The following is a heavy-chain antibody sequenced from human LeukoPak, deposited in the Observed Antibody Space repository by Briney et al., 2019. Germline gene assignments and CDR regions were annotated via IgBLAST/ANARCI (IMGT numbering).Heavy chain of an antibody. J-gene: IGHJ4*02. V-gene: IGHV3-21*01. Sequence: PGRSLRLSCAASGFTFSSYSMNWVRQAPGKGLEWVSSISSSSSYIYYADSVKGRFTISRDNAKNSLYLQMNSLRAEDTAVYYCARQYYDFWSGYPAYYFDYWGQGTLVTVSS. CDR2: ISSSSSYI. CDR3: ARQYYDFWSGYPAYYFDY. D-gene: IGHD3-3*01. CDR1: GFTFSSYS.